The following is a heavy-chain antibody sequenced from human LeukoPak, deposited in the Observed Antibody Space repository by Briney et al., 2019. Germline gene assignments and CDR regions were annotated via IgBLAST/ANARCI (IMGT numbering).Heavy chain of an antibody. CDR1: GGTFSSYA. D-gene: IGHD6-19*01. CDR3: ASHPVAGTPPYYYYMDV. J-gene: IGHJ6*03. V-gene: IGHV1-69*06. CDR2: IIPIFGTA. Sequence: SVKVSCKASGGTFSSYAISWVRQAPGQGLEWMGGIIPIFGTANYAQKFQGRVTITADKSTSTAYMELSSLRSEDTAVYYCASHPVAGTPPYYYYMDVWGKGTTVTVSS.